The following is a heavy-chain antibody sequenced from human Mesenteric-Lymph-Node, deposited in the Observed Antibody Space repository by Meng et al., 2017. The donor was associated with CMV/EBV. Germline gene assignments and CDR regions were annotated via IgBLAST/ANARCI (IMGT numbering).Heavy chain of an antibody. CDR1: GYSISSGYY. CDR2: INHSGST. D-gene: IGHD2-2*01. V-gene: IGHV4-38-2*02. Sequence: GSLRLSCTVSGYSISSGYYWTWIRQPPGKGLEWIGEINHSGSTNYNPSLKSRLTISVEKSKNQFSLKLSSVTAADTGVYYCAVPAANGGGGNTDYWGQGTLVTVSS. CDR3: AVPAANGGGGNTDY. J-gene: IGHJ4*02.